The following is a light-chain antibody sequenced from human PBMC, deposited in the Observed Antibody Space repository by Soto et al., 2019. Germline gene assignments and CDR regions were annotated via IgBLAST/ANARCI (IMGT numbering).Light chain of an antibody. CDR1: SSNIGSNT. Sequence: QSVLTQPPSPSGTPGQRITICCSGSSSNIGSNTVNWYQQLPGTAPKLLIYSNNQRPSGVPDRFSGSKSGTSASLAISGLQSEDEADYYCAAWDDSLNGYVFGTGTKVTV. CDR2: SNN. J-gene: IGLJ1*01. CDR3: AAWDDSLNGYV. V-gene: IGLV1-44*01.